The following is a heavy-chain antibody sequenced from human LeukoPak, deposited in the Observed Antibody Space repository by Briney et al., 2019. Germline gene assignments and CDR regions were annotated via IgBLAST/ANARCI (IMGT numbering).Heavy chain of an antibody. V-gene: IGHV4-39*01. Sequence: SETLSLTCTVSGGSISSSSYYWGWIRQPPGKGLEWIGSIYYSGSTYYSPSLKSRVTISVDTSKNQFSLKLSSVTAADTAVYYCARGRGWQAENWFDPWGQGTLVTVSS. CDR3: ARGRGWQAENWFDP. J-gene: IGHJ5*02. CDR1: GGSISSSSYY. D-gene: IGHD5-12*01. CDR2: IYYSGST.